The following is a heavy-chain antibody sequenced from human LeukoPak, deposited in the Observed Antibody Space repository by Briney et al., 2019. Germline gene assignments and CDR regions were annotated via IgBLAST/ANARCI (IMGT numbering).Heavy chain of an antibody. J-gene: IGHJ4*02. V-gene: IGHV3-23*01. CDR2: ISGSGGST. CDR3: ARRDIVVVVSASDY. Sequence: GGSLRLSCAASGFTFSSYGMSWVRQAPGKGLEWVSAISGSGGSTYYADSVKGRFTISRDNSKNTVYLQMNSLRVDDTAVYYCARRDIVVVVSASDYWGQGTLVTVSS. CDR1: GFTFSSYG. D-gene: IGHD2-15*01.